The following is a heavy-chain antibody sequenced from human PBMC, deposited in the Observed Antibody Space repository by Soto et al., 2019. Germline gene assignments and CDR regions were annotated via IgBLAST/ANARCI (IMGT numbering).Heavy chain of an antibody. J-gene: IGHJ4*02. Sequence: QVQLVDSGGGVVQPGRSLRLSCATSGFTFSDYGMHWVRQAPGKGLEWVAGITYDGTKKYYANSVKGRFTISRDNSMNIVYLEMNSLRAEDTAVYYCAKAHDNVWGSYRPQERYHFDSWGQGTLVTVSS. CDR3: AKAHDNVWGSYRPQERYHFDS. D-gene: IGHD3-16*02. V-gene: IGHV3-30*18. CDR1: GFTFSDYG. CDR2: ITYDGTKK.